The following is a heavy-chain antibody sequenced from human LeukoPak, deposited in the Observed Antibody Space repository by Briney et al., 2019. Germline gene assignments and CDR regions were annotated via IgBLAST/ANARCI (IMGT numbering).Heavy chain of an antibody. CDR2: INHGGST. V-gene: IGHV4-34*01. J-gene: IGHJ4*02. CDR3: ARASSLDSSGYWDY. D-gene: IGHD3-22*01. CDR1: GGSISSNY. Sequence: SETLSLTCTVSGGSISSNYWSWIRQPPGKGLEWIGEINHGGSTNYNPSLKSRVTISVDTSKNQFSLKLSSVTAADTAVYYCARASSLDSSGYWDYWGQGTLVTVSS.